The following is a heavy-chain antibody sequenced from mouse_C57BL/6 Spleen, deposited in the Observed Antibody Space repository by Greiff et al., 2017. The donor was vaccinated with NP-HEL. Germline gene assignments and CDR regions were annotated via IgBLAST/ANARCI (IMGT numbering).Heavy chain of an antibody. CDR1: GYAFSSSW. Sequence: QVQLQQSGPELVKPGASVKISCKASGYAFSSSWMNWVKQRPGKGLEWIGRIYPGDGDTNYNGKFKGKATLTADKSSSTAYMQLSSLTSEDSAVYFCARGYYSNYGYVDYWGQGTTLTVSS. CDR3: ARGYYSNYGYVDY. V-gene: IGHV1-82*01. D-gene: IGHD2-5*01. J-gene: IGHJ2*01. CDR2: IYPGDGDT.